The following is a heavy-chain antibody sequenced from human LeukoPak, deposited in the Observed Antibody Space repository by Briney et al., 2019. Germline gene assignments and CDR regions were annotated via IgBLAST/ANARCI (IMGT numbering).Heavy chain of an antibody. CDR1: GFSFSTRGVG. CDR2: IYWDDSK. CDR3: AHSDWYYDFWSGYPFDP. J-gene: IGHJ5*02. D-gene: IGHD3-3*01. V-gene: IGHV2-5*02. Sequence: SGPTLVNPTQTLTLTCTFSGFSFSTRGVGVGWIRQPPERALEWLALIYWDDSKLYSPSLKSRLTITKDTSKNQVVLSMTNMDPVDTATYYCAHSDWYYDFWSGYPFDPWGQGTLVTVSS.